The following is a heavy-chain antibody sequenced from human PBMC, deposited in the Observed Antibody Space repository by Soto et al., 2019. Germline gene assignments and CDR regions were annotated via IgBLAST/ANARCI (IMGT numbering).Heavy chain of an antibody. D-gene: IGHD5-12*01. J-gene: IGHJ6*02. Sequence: GGSLRLCCAASGFTFSNAWMNWVRQAPGKGLEWVGRIKSKTDGGTTDYAAPVKGRFTISRDDSKNTLYLQMNSLKTEDTAVYYCTTDEGYSGYDSYYYYYGMDVRGQGTTVTVSS. CDR3: TTDEGYSGYDSYYYYYGMDV. CDR1: GFTFSNAW. CDR2: IKSKTDGGTT. V-gene: IGHV3-15*07.